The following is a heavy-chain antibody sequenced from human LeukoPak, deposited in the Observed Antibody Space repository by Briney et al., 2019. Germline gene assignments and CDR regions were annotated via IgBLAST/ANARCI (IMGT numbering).Heavy chain of an antibody. V-gene: IGHV5-51*01. CDR2: IYPADSDT. J-gene: IGHJ4*02. CDR1: GYSFATYW. D-gene: IGHD6-13*01. CDR3: ARRSPFSRDFDY. Sequence: GESLKISCKGSGYSFATYWIGWVRQMPGKGLEWMGIIYPADSDTKYSPSFQGQVTISADKSISTAYLQWSSLKASDTAMYYCARRSPFSRDFDYWGQGTLVTVSS.